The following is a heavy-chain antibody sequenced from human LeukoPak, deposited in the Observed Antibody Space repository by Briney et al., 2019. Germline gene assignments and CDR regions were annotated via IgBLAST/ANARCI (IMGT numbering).Heavy chain of an antibody. CDR3: VSDRSDGGYAESNGYPTFDL. CDR1: GYALSESS. J-gene: IGHJ2*01. CDR2: FDPEYVET. Sequence: ASVKVSCKVSGYALSESSIHWVRQTPGEGFEWMGGFDPEYVETTYAQKFRGRVTMTEDASTDTAYMELINLRSDDTAVYYCVSDRSDGGYAESNGYPTFDLWGRGTLDTVSS. V-gene: IGHV1-24*01. D-gene: IGHD5-24*01.